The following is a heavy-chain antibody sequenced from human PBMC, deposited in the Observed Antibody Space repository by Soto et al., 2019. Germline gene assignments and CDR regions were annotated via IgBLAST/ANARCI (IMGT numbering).Heavy chain of an antibody. CDR3: ERGDIVVVPAGHRYAAQLEYYYYGMYV. D-gene: IGHD2-2*01. CDR2: MNPNSGNT. CDR1: GYTFTSYD. Sequence: QVQLVQSGAEVKKPGASVKVSCKASGYTFTSYDINWVRQATGQGLEWMGWMNPNSGNTGYAQKLQCRVTMTMNTSISRADMELSSLRSEDTAVYDCERGDIVVVPAGHRYAAQLEYYYYGMYVWGQGNTVTVSS. J-gene: IGHJ6*02. V-gene: IGHV1-8*01.